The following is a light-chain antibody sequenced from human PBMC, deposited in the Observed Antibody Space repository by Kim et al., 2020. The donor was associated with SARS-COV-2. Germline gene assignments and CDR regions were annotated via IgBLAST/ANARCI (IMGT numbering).Light chain of an antibody. CDR1: QSVSSN. J-gene: IGKJ3*01. V-gene: IGKV3-15*01. CDR3: QQYNNWPLT. Sequence: VSPGERATLACRASQSVSSNLAWYQQKPGQAPRLLIYGASTRATGIPARFSGSGSGTEFTLTISSLQSEDFAVYYCQQYNNWPLTFGPGTKVDIK. CDR2: GAS.